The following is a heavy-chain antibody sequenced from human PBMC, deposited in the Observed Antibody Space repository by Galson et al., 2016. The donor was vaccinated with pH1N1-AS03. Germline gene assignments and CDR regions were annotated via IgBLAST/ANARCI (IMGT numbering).Heavy chain of an antibody. Sequence: SLRLSCAASGFTFSGYWMTWVRQAPGKGLQWVANIKQDGSEKYYVDSVKGRFTISRDNAKNSLYLQINSLRAEDTAVYYCAKGKDFWSGYPDDPFDIWGQGTMVTVSS. CDR1: GFTFSGYW. CDR2: IKQDGSEK. V-gene: IGHV3-7*03. CDR3: AKGKDFWSGYPDDPFDI. D-gene: IGHD3-3*01. J-gene: IGHJ3*02.